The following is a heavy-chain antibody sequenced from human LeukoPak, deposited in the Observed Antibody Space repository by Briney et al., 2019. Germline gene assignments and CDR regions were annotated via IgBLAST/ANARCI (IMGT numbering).Heavy chain of an antibody. V-gene: IGHV1-46*01. Sequence: EASVKVSCKASGYTFTNYYMHWVRQAPGQGLEWMGIINPSGGSTSYAQKFQGRLTMTRDTSTSTVYMELSSLRSEDTAVYYCARDAFYDSSGYYRSYGLDVWGQGTTVTVSS. D-gene: IGHD3-22*01. CDR2: INPSGGST. J-gene: IGHJ6*02. CDR1: GYTFTNYY. CDR3: ARDAFYDSSGYYRSYGLDV.